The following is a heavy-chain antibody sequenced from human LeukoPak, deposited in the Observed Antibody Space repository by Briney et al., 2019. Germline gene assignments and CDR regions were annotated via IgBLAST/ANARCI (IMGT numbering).Heavy chain of an antibody. D-gene: IGHD6-13*01. Sequence: SQTLSPTCTVSGGSISSGSYYWSWIPQPAGKGLEWIGRIYTSGSTNYNPSLKSRVTKSVDTSKNRFSLKLSSVTAGDTAVYYCARSYSSSWYDYWGQETRVSVPS. J-gene: IGHJ4*02. CDR3: ARSYSSSWYDY. CDR1: GGSISSGSYY. CDR2: IYTSGST. V-gene: IGHV4-61*02.